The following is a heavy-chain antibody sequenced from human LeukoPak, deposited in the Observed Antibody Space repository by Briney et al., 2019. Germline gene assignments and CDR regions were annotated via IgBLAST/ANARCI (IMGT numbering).Heavy chain of an antibody. V-gene: IGHV4-39*01. CDR3: ASRPGYCSSTSCCIT. D-gene: IGHD2-2*03. CDR1: GGSISSSSYY. Sequence: SETLSLTCTVSGGSISSSSYYWGWIRQPPGKGLEWIGSIYYSGSTYYNPSLKSRVTISVDTSKNQFSLKLSSVTAADTAVYYCASRPGYCSSTSCCITWGQGTLVTVSS. J-gene: IGHJ5*02. CDR2: IYYSGST.